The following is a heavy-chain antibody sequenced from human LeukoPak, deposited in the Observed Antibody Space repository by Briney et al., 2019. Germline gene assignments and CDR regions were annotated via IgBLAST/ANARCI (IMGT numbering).Heavy chain of an antibody. V-gene: IGHV3-48*03. CDR2: ISSSSIMI. CDR3: ARATYDSSDY. J-gene: IGHJ4*02. CDR1: GFTFSSYE. D-gene: IGHD3-22*01. Sequence: GGSLRLSCAASGFTFSSYEMNWVRQAPGKGLEWVSSISSSSIMIYYAGSVKGRFTISRDNAKNSLYLQMKSLRAEDTAVYYCARATYDSSDYWGEGTLVTVSS.